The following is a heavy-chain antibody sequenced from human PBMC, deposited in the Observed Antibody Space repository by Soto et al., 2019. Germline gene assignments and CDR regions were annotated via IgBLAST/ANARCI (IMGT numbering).Heavy chain of an antibody. Sequence: QVQLVESGGGVVQPGRSLRLSCAASGFTFSNYVMYWVRQAPGKGLEWVAVISYDGNNKYHADSVKGRFTISRDNSKNTLYLQMNSLRGEDTAVYYCARAGCDGGSCYTLVGLRYGMDVWGQGTTVTVSS. CDR3: ARAGCDGGSCYTLVGLRYGMDV. CDR1: GFTFSNYV. D-gene: IGHD2-15*01. V-gene: IGHV3-30-3*01. J-gene: IGHJ6*02. CDR2: ISYDGNNK.